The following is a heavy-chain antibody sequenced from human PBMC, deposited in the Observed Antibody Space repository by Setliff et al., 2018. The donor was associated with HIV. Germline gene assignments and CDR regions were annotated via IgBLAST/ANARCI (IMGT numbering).Heavy chain of an antibody. D-gene: IGHD3-22*01. J-gene: IGHJ6*02. CDR1: NGSFSGYY. CDR3: ARGFRDNSGYYYYGMDV. CDR2: INHSGST. Sequence: SETLSLTCAVYNGSFSGYYWTWIRQPPGKGLEWIGEINHSGSTNYNPSLKSRVTISVDTSKNQFSLKVSSVIAADTAVYFCARGFRDNSGYYYYGMDVWGPGTTVTVSS. V-gene: IGHV4-34*01.